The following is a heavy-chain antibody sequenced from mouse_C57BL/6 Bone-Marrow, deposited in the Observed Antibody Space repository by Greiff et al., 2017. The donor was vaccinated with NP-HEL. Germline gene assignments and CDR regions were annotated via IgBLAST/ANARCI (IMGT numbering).Heavy chain of an antibody. CDR3: ARGAY. CDR2: IYPGDGDT. V-gene: IGHV1-80*01. J-gene: IGHJ3*01. CDR1: GYEFSNYW. Sequence: QVQLKQSGAELVKPGASVKISCKASGYEFSNYWMNWVKQRPGKGLEWIGQIYPGDGDTNYNGKFKDKATLTADKSSRPAYMQLSRLTSEDSAVYFSARGAYWGQGTLVTVSA.